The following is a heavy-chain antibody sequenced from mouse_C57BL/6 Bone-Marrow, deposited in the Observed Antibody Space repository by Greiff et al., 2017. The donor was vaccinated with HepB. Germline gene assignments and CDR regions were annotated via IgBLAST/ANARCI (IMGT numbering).Heavy chain of an antibody. Sequence: QVQLQQSGPELARPWASVKISCQAFYTFSRRVHFAIRDTNYWMQWVKQRPGQGLEWIGAIYPGNGDTSYNQKFKGKATLTADKSSSTAYRQRSSLTSEDSAVYYCAWRRGYYGSSYGWYFDVWGTGTTVTVSS. CDR2: GQGLEWIG. CDR3: SEDSAVYYCAWRRGYYGSSYGWYFDV. J-gene: IGHJ1*03. V-gene: IGHV1-87*01. D-gene: IGHD1-1*01. CDR1: YTFSRRVH.